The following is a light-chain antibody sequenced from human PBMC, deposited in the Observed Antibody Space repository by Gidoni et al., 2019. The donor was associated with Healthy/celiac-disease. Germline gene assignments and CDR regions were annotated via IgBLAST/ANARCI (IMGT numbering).Light chain of an antibody. V-gene: IGKV3-11*01. CDR2: DAS. CDR1: QIVSSY. CDR3: QQRSNQLT. J-gene: IGKJ4*01. Sequence: ELVLTQSPATQALSPGERATLSCRARQIVSSYLAWYHQKPGQAPRLLIDDASIRATGIPARFSGSGSGTDFTLTSSSLEPEYFAVYYCQQRSNQLTFGGGTKVEIK.